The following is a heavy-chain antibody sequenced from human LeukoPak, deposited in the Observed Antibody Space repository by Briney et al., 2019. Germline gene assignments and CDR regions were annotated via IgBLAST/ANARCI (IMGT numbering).Heavy chain of an antibody. V-gene: IGHV3-23*01. J-gene: IGHJ4*02. CDR2: ITSGGGTT. CDR1: GFTFSNYA. Sequence: GGSLRLSCAASGFTFSNYAMSWVRQAPGKALEWVSAITSGGGTTYYAGSVKGRFTISRDNSKNTLYQQMNSLRAEDTAVYYCARDPPRAAWVFDYWGQGTLVSVSS. CDR3: ARDPPRAAWVFDY. D-gene: IGHD6-25*01.